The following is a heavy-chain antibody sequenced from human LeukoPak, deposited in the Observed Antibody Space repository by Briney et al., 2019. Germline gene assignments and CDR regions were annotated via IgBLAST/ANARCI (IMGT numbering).Heavy chain of an antibody. Sequence: ASVKVSCMASRYTFINYGFTWVRQAPGQGLEWMGWISVYNGNTNYLQNFQGRVTMTTDTSTNTVYMELRSLSSDDTAVYYCARVSTNSRVGGYDPQWYFDLWGRGTLVTVSS. CDR3: ARVSTNSRVGGYDPQWYFDL. CDR1: RYTFINYG. CDR2: ISVYNGNT. D-gene: IGHD5-12*01. V-gene: IGHV1-18*04. J-gene: IGHJ2*01.